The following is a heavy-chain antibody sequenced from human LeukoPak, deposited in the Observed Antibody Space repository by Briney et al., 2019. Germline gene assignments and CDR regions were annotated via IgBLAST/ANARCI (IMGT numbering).Heavy chain of an antibody. J-gene: IGHJ1*01. CDR2: LSNRGSDI. CDR3: TSWGDTTAEYFQR. Sequence: PGGSLRLSCAVSGFTFSDHYMTWIRQAPGKGLEYISYLSNRGSDIFYADSVKGRFTISRDNAQNSMYLQMNSLRVEDTAVYYCTSWGDTTAEYFQRWGQGTLVTVSS. D-gene: IGHD2-21*02. CDR1: GFTFSDHY. V-gene: IGHV3-11*04.